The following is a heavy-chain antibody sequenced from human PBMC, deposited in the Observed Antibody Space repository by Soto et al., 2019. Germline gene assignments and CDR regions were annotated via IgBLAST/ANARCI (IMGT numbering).Heavy chain of an antibody. V-gene: IGHV3-48*01. CDR1: GFTFNSYS. Sequence: GGSLRLSCAASGFTFNSYSMNWVRQAPGKGLEWVSYISSGSSTIYYADSVKGRFTISRDNAKNSLYLQMNSLRAEDTAVYYCARDGTFLDYWGQGTLVTVSS. CDR3: ARDGTFLDY. CDR2: ISSGSSTI. J-gene: IGHJ4*02.